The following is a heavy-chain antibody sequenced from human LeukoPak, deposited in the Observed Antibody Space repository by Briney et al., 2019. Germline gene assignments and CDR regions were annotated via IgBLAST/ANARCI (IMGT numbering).Heavy chain of an antibody. J-gene: IGHJ5*02. CDR3: ARHGLRSYSNYWFAP. Sequence: SETLSLTCTASGVSISSYYWSWIRQPPGKGLEWIGYIYDSGSTNYNPSLKSRVTISVDTSKSQFSLRLSSVTAADTAVYYCARHGLRSYSNYWFAPWGQGTLVTVSS. D-gene: IGHD4-11*01. V-gene: IGHV4-59*08. CDR2: IYDSGST. CDR1: GVSISSYY.